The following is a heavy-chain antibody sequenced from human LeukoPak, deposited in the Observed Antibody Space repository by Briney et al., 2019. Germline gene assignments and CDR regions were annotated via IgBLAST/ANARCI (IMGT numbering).Heavy chain of an antibody. CDR3: ARDGYCSGGSCYSSYFDY. CDR1: GGTFSSYA. Sequence: ASVKVSCKASGGTFSSYAISWVRQAPGQGLEWMGGIIPIFGTANYAQKFRGRVTITADESTSTAYMELSSLRSEDTAVYYCARDGYCSGGSCYSSYFDYWGQGTLVTVSS. V-gene: IGHV1-69*13. J-gene: IGHJ4*02. CDR2: IIPIFGTA. D-gene: IGHD2-15*01.